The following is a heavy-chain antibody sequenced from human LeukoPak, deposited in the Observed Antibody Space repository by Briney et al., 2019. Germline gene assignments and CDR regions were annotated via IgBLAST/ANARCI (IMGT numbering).Heavy chain of an antibody. J-gene: IGHJ5*02. D-gene: IGHD2-2*01. CDR3: VRGYCSATSCYFSSSYSWFDP. CDR2: ILSDGSST. CDR1: GFTFSSYW. V-gene: IGHV3-74*01. Sequence: GGSLRLSCAASGFTFSSYWMHWVRQTPGKGLVWVSRILSDGSSTNYADSVKGRFTVSRDNAQNTLYLQMNSLRAEDTAVYYCVRGYCSATSCYFSSSYSWFDPWGQGTLVTVSS.